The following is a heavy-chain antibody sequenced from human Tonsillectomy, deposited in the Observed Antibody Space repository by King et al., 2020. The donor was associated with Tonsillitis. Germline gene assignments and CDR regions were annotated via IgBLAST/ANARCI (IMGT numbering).Heavy chain of an antibody. J-gene: IGHJ3*02. D-gene: IGHD6-13*01. V-gene: IGHV4-39*07. CDR1: GGSISSSSYY. CDR3: ARRNKPQLPRIDAFDI. Sequence: QLQESGPGLVKPSETLSLTCTVSGGSISSSSYYWGWIRQPPGKGLEWIGSIYYSGSTYYNPSIKSRVTISVDTSKNQFSLKRSSVTAADTAVYYCARRNKPQLPRIDAFDIWGQGAMVTVSS. CDR2: IYYSGST.